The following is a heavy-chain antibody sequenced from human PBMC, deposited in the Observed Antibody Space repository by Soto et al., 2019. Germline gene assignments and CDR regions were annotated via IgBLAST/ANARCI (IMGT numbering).Heavy chain of an antibody. CDR1: GGSVSSGSYY. J-gene: IGHJ4*02. CDR2: IYYSGST. Sequence: QVQLQESGPGLVKPSETLSLTCTVSGGSVSSGSYYWSWIRQPPGKGLEWIGYIYYSGSTNYNPSLKSRVTISIDTSKNQFSLKLSSVTAADTAVYYCARVGRSSGWYGLDYWGQGTLVTVSS. CDR3: ARVGRSSGWYGLDY. D-gene: IGHD6-19*01. V-gene: IGHV4-61*01.